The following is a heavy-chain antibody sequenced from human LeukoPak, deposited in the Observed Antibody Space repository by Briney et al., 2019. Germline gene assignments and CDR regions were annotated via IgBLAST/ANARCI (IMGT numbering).Heavy chain of an antibody. CDR2: ISYDGSNK. CDR3: AKDFAGSYFLYYYYYGMDV. J-gene: IGHJ6*02. Sequence: PGGSLRLSCAATGFIFSSYAMHWVRQAPGKGLEWVAVISYDGSNKFYADSVKGRFTISRDNSKNTLYLQMNSLRAEDTAVYYCAKDFAGSYFLYYYYYGMDVWGQGTTVTVSS. CDR1: GFIFSSYA. D-gene: IGHD1-26*01. V-gene: IGHV3-30*18.